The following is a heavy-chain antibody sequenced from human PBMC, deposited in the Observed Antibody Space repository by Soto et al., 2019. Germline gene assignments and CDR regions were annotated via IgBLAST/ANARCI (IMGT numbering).Heavy chain of an antibody. CDR1: GFTSSSFV. CDR2: ISSDGNNQ. D-gene: IGHD3-10*01. CDR3: AKERGVLDAFDI. V-gene: IGHV3-30*18. J-gene: IGHJ3*02. Sequence: QVQLVESGGGVVQPGTSLRLSCAASGFTSSSFVIHWVRQAPGKGLEWLAVISSDGNNQYYADSVKGRFTIARDNSKKTLYLQVNSLRAEDTAVYFCAKERGVLDAFDIWGQGTMFTFS.